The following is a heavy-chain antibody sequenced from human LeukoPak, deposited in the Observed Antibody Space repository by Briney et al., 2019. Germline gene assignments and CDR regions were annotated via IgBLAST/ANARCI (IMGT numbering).Heavy chain of an antibody. CDR3: ARRIGYSSSWYPGYYYYYMDV. J-gene: IGHJ6*03. CDR1: GFTFSSYW. D-gene: IGHD6-13*01. CDR2: INTDGSST. Sequence: PGGSLRLSCAASGFTFSSYWMHWVRQAPGKGLVWVSRINTDGSSTSYADSVKGRFTISRDNAKNTLYLQMNSLRAEDTAVYYCARRIGYSSSWYPGYYYYYMDVWGKGTTVTVSS. V-gene: IGHV3-74*01.